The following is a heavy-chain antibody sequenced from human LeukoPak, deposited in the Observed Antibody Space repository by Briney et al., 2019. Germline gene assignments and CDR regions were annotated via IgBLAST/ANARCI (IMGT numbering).Heavy chain of an antibody. D-gene: IGHD1-20*01. V-gene: IGHV4-59*08. CDR1: GGCISSYY. CDR2: IYYSGST. CDR3: ARRITGTTSDSFDY. Sequence: SETLSLTCTVSGGCISSYYWSWIRQPPGRGLECIGYIYYSGSTNYNPSLKSRVTISLDTSRNQFSLMLSSVTAADTAVYYCARRITGTTSDSFDYWGQGTLVTVSS. J-gene: IGHJ4*02.